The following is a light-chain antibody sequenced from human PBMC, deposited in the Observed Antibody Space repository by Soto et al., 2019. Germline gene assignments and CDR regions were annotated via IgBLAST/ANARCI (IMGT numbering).Light chain of an antibody. CDR3: QEYKSYST. V-gene: IGKV1-5*03. J-gene: IGKJ2*01. CDR1: QSISSW. Sequence: EIQMTQSPSTLSSSVGDRVTITCRASQSISSWLAWYQQKPGQAPKLLIYNASSLETGVPSRFSGSGSGTEFTLTISSLQPDDFAIYYCQEYKSYSTFGQGTKLEIK. CDR2: NAS.